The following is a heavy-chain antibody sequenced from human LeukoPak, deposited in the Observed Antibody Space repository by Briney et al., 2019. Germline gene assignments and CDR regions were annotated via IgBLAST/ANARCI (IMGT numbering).Heavy chain of an antibody. J-gene: IGHJ4*02. Sequence: GGSLRLSCAASGFTFSSYSMNWVRQAPGKGLEWVSSISSSSSYIYYADSVKGRFTISRDNAKNSLYLQMNSLRAGDTAVYYCARSGRAYYFDYWGQGTLVTVSS. CDR1: GFTFSSYS. V-gene: IGHV3-21*01. CDR3: ARSGRAYYFDY. CDR2: ISSSSSYI. D-gene: IGHD2-15*01.